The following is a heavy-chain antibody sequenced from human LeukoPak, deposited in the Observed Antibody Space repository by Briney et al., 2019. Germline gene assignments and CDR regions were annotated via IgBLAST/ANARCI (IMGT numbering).Heavy chain of an antibody. Sequence: KASGTQSLTCAVSGGSISSSNSWGCVRQPPGKGLEWIGEIYHSGNANYNPSLKTRATISLDKTKNQFSLKLSSVTAADTAVYYCARNYCSGSRCYWYFDLWGRGTLVTVSS. V-gene: IGHV4-4*02. CDR1: GGSISSSNS. D-gene: IGHD2-15*01. CDR2: IYHSGNA. CDR3: ARNYCSGSRCYWYFDL. J-gene: IGHJ2*01.